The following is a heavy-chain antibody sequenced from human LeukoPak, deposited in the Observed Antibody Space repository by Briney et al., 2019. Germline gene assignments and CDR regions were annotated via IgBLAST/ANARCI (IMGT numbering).Heavy chain of an antibody. V-gene: IGHV3-23*01. J-gene: IGHJ4*02. CDR1: GFTFSSYA. Sequence: GGSLRLYCAASGFTFSSYAMSWVRQAPEKGLEWVSTISGSGGGTYYADSVKGRFTISRDDSKNTLYLQMNSLRAEDTAVYYCAKDLGRYRNNYFDYWGQGTLVTVSS. CDR2: ISGSGGGT. D-gene: IGHD1-26*01. CDR3: AKDLGRYRNNYFDY.